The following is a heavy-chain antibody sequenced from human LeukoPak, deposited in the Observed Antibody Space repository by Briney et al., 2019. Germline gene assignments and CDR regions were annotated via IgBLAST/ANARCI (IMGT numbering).Heavy chain of an antibody. CDR1: GGTFSSYA. CDR3: SRDTTPGGSRSWFT. J-gene: IGHJ4*02. D-gene: IGHD6-13*01. V-gene: IGHV1-69*06. CDR2: IIPISGTA. Sequence: SVKVSCKASGGTFSSYAISWVRQAPGQGLEWMRGIIPISGTANYAQRFQGRVTITADKSTSTAYMEVSSLRSEDTAVYYCSRDTTPGGSRSWFTWGQGTLVTVSS.